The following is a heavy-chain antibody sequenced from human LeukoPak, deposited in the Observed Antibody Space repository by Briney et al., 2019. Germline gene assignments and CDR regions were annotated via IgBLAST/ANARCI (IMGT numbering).Heavy chain of an antibody. J-gene: IGHJ4*02. D-gene: IGHD1-14*01. Sequence: ASVKVSCKASGYTFSSYDISWVRQAPGQGLEWMGWITTYNGNTNYAQKLQGRVTMTTDTSTSTADMELRSLRSDDTAVYYCVRGSAGNHLFDSWGQGTLVTVSS. V-gene: IGHV1-18*01. CDR1: GYTFSSYD. CDR3: VRGSAGNHLFDS. CDR2: ITTYNGNT.